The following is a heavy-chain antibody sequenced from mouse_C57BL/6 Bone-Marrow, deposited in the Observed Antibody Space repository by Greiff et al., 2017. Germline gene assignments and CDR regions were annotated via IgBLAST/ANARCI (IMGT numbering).Heavy chain of an antibody. Sequence: EVQLVESGGGLVKPGGSLKLSCAASGFTFSSYAMSWVRQTPEKRLEWVATISDGGSYTYYPDNVKGRFTISRDNAKNNLYLQMSHLKSEDTAMYYCARDRNYRFAYGGQGTLVTGSA. V-gene: IGHV5-4*01. CDR3: ARDRNYRFAY. CDR2: ISDGGSYT. D-gene: IGHD2-1*01. J-gene: IGHJ3*01. CDR1: GFTFSSYA.